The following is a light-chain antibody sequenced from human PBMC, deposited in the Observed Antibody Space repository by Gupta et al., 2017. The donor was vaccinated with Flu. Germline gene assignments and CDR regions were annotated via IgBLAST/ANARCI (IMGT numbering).Light chain of an antibody. J-gene: IGKJ1*01. CDR1: QSVTSTSNYRNY. CDR2: WAS. Sequence: DIVMTQSPESLAVSLVATPTINCKPSQSVTSTSNYRNYLAWYQQKPGHPPSLLLSWASVRESRFPDRFSGSGSGTDFALTITNFQVEDGAVYYCQQYLDTPLTFGQGTRVEIK. V-gene: IGKV4-1*01. CDR3: QQYLDTPLT.